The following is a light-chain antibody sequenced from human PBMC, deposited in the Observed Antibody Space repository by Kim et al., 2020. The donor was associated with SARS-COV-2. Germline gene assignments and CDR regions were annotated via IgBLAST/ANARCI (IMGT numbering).Light chain of an antibody. CDR1: TGPVTSRHY. J-gene: IGLJ3*02. CDR2: STT. CDR3: LLYYGGARV. V-gene: IGLV7-43*01. Sequence: QAVVTQETSLTVSPGGTVTLTCASNTGPVTSRHYPNWFQQKPGQPPRPLIYSTTNKHSWTPARFSGFLLGDKAALTLSGVRPEDEAEYFCLLYYGGARVCGGGTKVTVL.